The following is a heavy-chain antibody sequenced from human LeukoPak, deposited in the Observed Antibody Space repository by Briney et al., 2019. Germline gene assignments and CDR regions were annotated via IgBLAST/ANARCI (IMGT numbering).Heavy chain of an antibody. Sequence: SETLSLTCTVSGGSISTYYWSWVRQPPGKGLEWIGYIYYSGSTNYNPSLKSRVSISVDTSKNLFSLKLSSVTAADTAVYYCARYYYDSSGYHFDYWGQGTPVTVSS. CDR1: GGSISTYY. V-gene: IGHV4-59*01. J-gene: IGHJ4*02. CDR2: IYYSGST. D-gene: IGHD3-22*01. CDR3: ARYYYDSSGYHFDY.